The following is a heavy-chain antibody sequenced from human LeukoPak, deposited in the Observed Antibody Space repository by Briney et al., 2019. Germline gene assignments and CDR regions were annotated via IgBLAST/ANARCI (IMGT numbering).Heavy chain of an antibody. V-gene: IGHV3-23*01. Sequence: GGSLRLSCAASGFTFSNYAMPWVRQGPGKGLEWVSGISGSGDTTYYADSEKGRFTTSRDNFRNTLYLQMNSLTVADTAVYFCARESFKAVAGYLDYWGQGILVTVSS. CDR1: GFTFSNYA. J-gene: IGHJ4*02. CDR3: ARESFKAVAGYLDY. D-gene: IGHD6-19*01. CDR2: ISGSGDTT.